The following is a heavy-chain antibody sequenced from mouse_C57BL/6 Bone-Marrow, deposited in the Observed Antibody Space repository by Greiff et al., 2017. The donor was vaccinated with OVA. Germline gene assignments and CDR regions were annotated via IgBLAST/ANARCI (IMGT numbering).Heavy chain of an antibody. CDR1: GFTFSSYA. V-gene: IGHV5-4*01. D-gene: IGHD1-1*01. CDR2: ISDGGSYT. J-gene: IGHJ2*01. CDR3: ARDLLRYYFDY. Sequence: EVKLMESGGGLVKPGGSLKLSCAASGFTFSSYAMSWVRRTPEKRLEWVATISDGGSYTYYPDNVKGRFTISRDNAKNNLYLQMSHLKSEDTAMYYCARDLLRYYFDYWGQGTTLTVSS.